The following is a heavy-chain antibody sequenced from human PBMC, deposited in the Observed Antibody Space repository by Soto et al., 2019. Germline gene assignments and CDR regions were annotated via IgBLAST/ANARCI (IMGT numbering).Heavy chain of an antibody. CDR3: ARTRHDYSNYVPNWFDP. V-gene: IGHV1-18*01. J-gene: IGHJ5*02. CDR1: GYTFTSYG. D-gene: IGHD4-4*01. Sequence: ASVKVSCKASGYTFTSYGISWVRQAPGQGLEWMGWISAYNGNTNYAQKLQGRVTMTTDTSTSTAYMELRSLRSDDTAVYYCARTRHDYSNYVPNWFDPWGQGTLVTVSS. CDR2: ISAYNGNT.